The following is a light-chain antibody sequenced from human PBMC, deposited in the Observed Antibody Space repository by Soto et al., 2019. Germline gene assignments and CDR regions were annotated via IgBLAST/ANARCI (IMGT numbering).Light chain of an antibody. CDR3: QHYGSLVLT. Sequence: EIVLTQSPGTLSLSPGERATLSCRASQSGSSSYLAWYQQKPGQAHRLLIYGASSRATGIPDRFSGSWSGTDFTLTISRLEHEDFAVYYCQHYGSLVLTFGGGTKVEIK. CDR2: GAS. J-gene: IGKJ4*01. V-gene: IGKV3-20*01. CDR1: QSGSSSY.